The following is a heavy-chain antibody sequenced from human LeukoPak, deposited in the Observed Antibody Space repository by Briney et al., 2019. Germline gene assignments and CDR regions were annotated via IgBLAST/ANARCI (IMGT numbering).Heavy chain of an antibody. CDR3: ARGGGIVVVPLDY. CDR1: GFTLSTYT. V-gene: IGHV3-21*01. CDR2: ISSSSSYI. Sequence: PGGSLRLSCAASGFTLSTYTMNWVRQAPGKGLEWVSSISSSSSYIYYADSVKGRFTISRDNAKNSLYLQMNSLRAEDTAVYYCARGGGIVVVPLDYWGQGTLVTVSS. J-gene: IGHJ4*02. D-gene: IGHD3-22*01.